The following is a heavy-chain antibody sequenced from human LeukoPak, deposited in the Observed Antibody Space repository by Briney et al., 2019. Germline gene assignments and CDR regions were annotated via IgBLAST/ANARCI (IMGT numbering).Heavy chain of an antibody. Sequence: GASVKVSCKASGYTYTGYYMHWLRQAPGQGLEWMGWINPNSGGTNYAQKFQGRVTMTRDTSISTAYMELSRLRSDDTAVYYCAGAPYSSSSWQLDYWGQGTLVTVSS. D-gene: IGHD6-6*01. CDR3: AGAPYSSSSWQLDY. CDR2: INPNSGGT. CDR1: GYTYTGYY. V-gene: IGHV1-2*02. J-gene: IGHJ4*02.